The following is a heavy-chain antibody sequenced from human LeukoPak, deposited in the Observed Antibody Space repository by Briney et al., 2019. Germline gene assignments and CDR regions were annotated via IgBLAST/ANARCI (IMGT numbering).Heavy chain of an antibody. D-gene: IGHD6-19*01. CDR1: GYTFTDYY. CDR3: ARAIAVVDY. V-gene: IGHV1-2*02. J-gene: IGHJ4*02. CDR2: INPNSGGT. Sequence: ASVKVSCKASGYTFTDYYIHWVRQAPGQGLEWMGWINPNSGGTNSAQKSQGRVTMTKDTSISTAYMELSRLRSDDTAVYFCARAIAVVDYWGQGTLVTVSS.